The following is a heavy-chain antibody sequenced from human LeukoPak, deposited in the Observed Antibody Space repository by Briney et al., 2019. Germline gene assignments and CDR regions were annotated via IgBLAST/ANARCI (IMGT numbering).Heavy chain of an antibody. Sequence: GGSLRLSCAASGFTFSSYAMSWVRQAPGKGLEWVSAISGSGGSTYYADSVKGRFTISRDNSKNTLYLQMNSLRAEDTAVYYCAKEILDYYYDSGGYYLGGIDFDYWGQGTLVTVSS. V-gene: IGHV3-23*01. CDR1: GFTFSSYA. J-gene: IGHJ4*02. CDR3: AKEILDYYYDSGGYYLGGIDFDY. D-gene: IGHD3-22*01. CDR2: ISGSGGST.